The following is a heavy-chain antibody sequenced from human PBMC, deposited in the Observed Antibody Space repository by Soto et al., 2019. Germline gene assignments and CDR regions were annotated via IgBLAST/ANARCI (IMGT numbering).Heavy chain of an antibody. CDR3: ARGYSSSWPLDY. J-gene: IGHJ4*02. D-gene: IGHD6-13*01. CDR1: GFTFSSYD. V-gene: IGHV3-13*01. Sequence: EVQLVESGGGLVQPGGSLRLSCAAAGFTFSSYDMHWVRQATGKGLEWVSAIGTAGDTYYPGSVKGRFTISRENAKNSLYLQMNSLRAGDTAVYYCARGYSSSWPLDYWGQGTLVTVSS. CDR2: IGTAGDT.